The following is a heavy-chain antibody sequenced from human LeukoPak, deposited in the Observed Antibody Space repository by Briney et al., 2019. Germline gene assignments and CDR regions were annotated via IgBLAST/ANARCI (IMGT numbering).Heavy chain of an antibody. V-gene: IGHV1-46*01. Sequence: ASVKVSCKASGYTFTSYYIHWVRQAPGQGLEWVGVIHPPDGSTTYAQKFQGRVTMTTDTSTSTAYMELRSLRSDDTAVYYCARKYSSSWYPNDYWGQGTLVTVSS. CDR3: ARKYSSSWYPNDY. CDR1: GYTFTSYY. CDR2: IHPPDGST. J-gene: IGHJ4*02. D-gene: IGHD6-13*01.